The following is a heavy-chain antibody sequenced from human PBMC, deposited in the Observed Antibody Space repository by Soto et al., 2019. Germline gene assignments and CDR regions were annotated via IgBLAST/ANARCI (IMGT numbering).Heavy chain of an antibody. V-gene: IGHV1-69*01. CDR2: IIPMFGTA. D-gene: IGHD3-22*01. J-gene: IGHJ4*02. CDR1: GDTFSSYA. CDR3: ARVGPAHYYDSSGYYSPLDY. Sequence: QVQLVQSGAEVKKPGSSVKVSCKASGDTFSSYAINWVRQAPGQGLEWMGGIIPMFGTANYAPKFKGRVTITADESTSTFYMELSSLRSEDTAVYYCARVGPAHYYDSSGYYSPLDYWGQGTLVTVSS.